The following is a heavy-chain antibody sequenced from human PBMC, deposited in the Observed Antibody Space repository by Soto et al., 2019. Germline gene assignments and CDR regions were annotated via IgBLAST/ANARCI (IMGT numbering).Heavy chain of an antibody. V-gene: IGHV3-23*01. CDR2: ISGSGGST. J-gene: IGHJ6*02. Sequence: GGSLRLSCAASGFTFSSYAMSWVRQAPGKGLEWVSAISGSGGSTYYADSVKGRFTISRDNSKNTLYLQMNSLRAEDTAVYYCANPIWWSGPQANYYYYGMDVWGQGTTVTVSS. CDR3: ANPIWWSGPQANYYYYGMDV. CDR1: GFTFSSYA. D-gene: IGHD3-16*01.